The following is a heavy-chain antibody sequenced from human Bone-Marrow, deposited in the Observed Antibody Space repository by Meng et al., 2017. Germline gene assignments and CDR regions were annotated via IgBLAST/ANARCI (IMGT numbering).Heavy chain of an antibody. V-gene: IGHV3-72*01. J-gene: IGHJ4*02. D-gene: IGHD2-15*01. CDR1: GFTFSDHY. Sequence: GESLKISCAASGFTFSDHYMDWVRQPPGKGLEWVGRARNKAKSYTAEYAASVKGRFTISRDDSKNSLYLQMNSLKTEDTAVYYCVRVTKDCSGASCYPYYFDYWGQGTLVTVS. CDR2: ARNKAKSYTA. CDR3: VRVTKDCSGASCYPYYFDY.